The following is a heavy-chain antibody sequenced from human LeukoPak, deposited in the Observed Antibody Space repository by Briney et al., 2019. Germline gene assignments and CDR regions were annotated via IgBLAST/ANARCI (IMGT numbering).Heavy chain of an antibody. Sequence: GGSLRLSCAASGFTFSSYAMHWVRQAPGKGLERVAVISYDGSNKYYADSVKGRFTISRDNSKNTLYLQMNSLRAEDTAVYYCAGELLARYGMDVWGRGTTVTVSS. CDR2: ISYDGSNK. V-gene: IGHV3-30-3*01. J-gene: IGHJ6*02. CDR3: AGELLARYGMDV. D-gene: IGHD3-10*01. CDR1: GFTFSSYA.